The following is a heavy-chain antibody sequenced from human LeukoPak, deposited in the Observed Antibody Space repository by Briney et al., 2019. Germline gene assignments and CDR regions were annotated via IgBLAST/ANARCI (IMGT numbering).Heavy chain of an antibody. CDR3: ARQGEDTAMVDHYYYYMDV. V-gene: IGHV4-4*09. CDR2: IYTSGST. CDR1: GGSISSYY. D-gene: IGHD5-18*01. J-gene: IGHJ6*03. Sequence: SETLSLTCTVSGGSISSYYWSWIRQPPGKGLEWIGYIYTSGSTNYNPSLKSRVTISVDTSKNQFSLKLSSVTAADTAVYYCARQGEDTAMVDHYYYYMDVWGKGTTVTVSS.